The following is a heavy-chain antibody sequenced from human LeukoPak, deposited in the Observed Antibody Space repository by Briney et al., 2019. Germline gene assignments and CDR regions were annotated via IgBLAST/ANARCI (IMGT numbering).Heavy chain of an antibody. D-gene: IGHD3-16*01. V-gene: IGHV4-59*01. CDR3: ARETSQKGAHYMDV. J-gene: IGHJ6*03. CDR2: IYYSGST. CDR1: GGSFSSYY. Sequence: SETLSLTCAVYGGSFSSYYWSWIRQPPGKGLEYIGYIYYSGSTNYNPSLKSRLTISVDTSKNQFSLKLSSVTAADTAVYYCARETSQKGAHYMDVWGKGTTVTISS.